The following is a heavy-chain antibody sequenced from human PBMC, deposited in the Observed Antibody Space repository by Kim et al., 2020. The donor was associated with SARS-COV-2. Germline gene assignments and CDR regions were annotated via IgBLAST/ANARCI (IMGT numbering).Heavy chain of an antibody. V-gene: IGHV4-59*12. J-gene: IGHJ4*01. D-gene: IGHD3-9*01. CDR3: ARSGRGFDFLTGYSPLDY. CDR2: VYQTWST. CDR1: GGSISDFY. Sequence: SETLSLTCSVSGGSISDFYWSWIRQSPGKGLEWIGYVYQTWSTNYNPSLKGRVTMALDTSKNQVSMQLTSVMAADTAMYFCARSGRGFDFLTGYSPLDY.